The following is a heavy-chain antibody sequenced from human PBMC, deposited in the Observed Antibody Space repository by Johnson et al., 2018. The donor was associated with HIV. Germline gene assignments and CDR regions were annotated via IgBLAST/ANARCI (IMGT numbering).Heavy chain of an antibody. CDR2: IKHDGSEK. J-gene: IGHJ3*02. V-gene: IGHV3-7*01. CDR1: GFTVSSNN. D-gene: IGHD2-2*01. CDR3: AKADTMAGDAFDI. Sequence: VQLVESGGGLVQPGGSLRLSCAASGFTVSSNNMSWVRQAPGKGLEWVANIKHDGSEKYYSDSLNGRFIISRDNSKNTLYLQMNSLRADDTAMYYCAKADTMAGDAFDIWGQGTMVTVSS.